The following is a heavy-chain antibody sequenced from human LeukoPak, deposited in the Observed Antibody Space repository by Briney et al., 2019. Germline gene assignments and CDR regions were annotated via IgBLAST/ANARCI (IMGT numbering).Heavy chain of an antibody. V-gene: IGHV1-2*06. D-gene: IGHD3-22*01. CDR1: GYTFTAYY. Sequence: ASVKVSCKASGYTFTAYYMHWVRQAPGQGLEWIGRINPNSGGTNYAQKFQGRVTMTRDTSISTAYMGLSRLRSDDTAVYYCARAGDYDSSGFFLDYWGQGTLVTVSS. CDR3: ARAGDYDSSGFFLDY. CDR2: INPNSGGT. J-gene: IGHJ4*02.